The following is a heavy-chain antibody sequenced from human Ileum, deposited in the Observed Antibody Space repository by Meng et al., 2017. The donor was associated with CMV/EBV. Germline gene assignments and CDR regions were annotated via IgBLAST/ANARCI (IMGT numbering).Heavy chain of an antibody. CDR3: ARESTIFGVVTLTIPIDAFDI. J-gene: IGHJ3*02. Sequence: GESLKISCAASGFTLSRYTMHWVRQAPGKGLEWVAVTSYDGNKDWYADSVKGRFTISRDNSKDTLYLQMNSLTREDTGVYYCARESTIFGVVTLTIPIDAFDIWGEGTMVT. V-gene: IGHV3-30*04. CDR1: GFTLSRYT. CDR2: TSYDGNKD. D-gene: IGHD3-3*01.